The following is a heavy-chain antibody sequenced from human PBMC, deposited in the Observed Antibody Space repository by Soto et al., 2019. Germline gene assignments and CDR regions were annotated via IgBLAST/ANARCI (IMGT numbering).Heavy chain of an antibody. J-gene: IGHJ5*02. CDR3: ARDIANNWFGP. CDR2: IYYSGST. D-gene: IGHD6-13*01. CDR1: GGSISSSSYY. Sequence: SETLSLTCTVSGGSISSSSYYWGWIRQPPGKGLEWIGSIYYSGSTYYNPSLKSRVTISVDTSKNQFSLKLSSVTAADTAVYYCARDIANNWFGPWGQGTLVTVSS. V-gene: IGHV4-39*02.